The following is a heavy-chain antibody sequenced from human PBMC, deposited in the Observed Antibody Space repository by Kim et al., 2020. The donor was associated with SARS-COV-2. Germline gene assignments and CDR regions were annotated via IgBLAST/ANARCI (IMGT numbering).Heavy chain of an antibody. CDR3: VRDINPDATPGGSWFDP. D-gene: IGHD3-10*01. CDR2: INPNSGDT. V-gene: IGHV1-2*02. Sequence: ASVKVSCKASGYTFTAYNIQWVRQAPGQGLEWMGWINPNSGDTTYAQKFQGRVTMTRDTSVNLVHLEVSSLTSDDAAVYYCVRDINPDATPGGSWFDPWGPGTLVTVSS. J-gene: IGHJ5*02. CDR1: GYTFTAYN.